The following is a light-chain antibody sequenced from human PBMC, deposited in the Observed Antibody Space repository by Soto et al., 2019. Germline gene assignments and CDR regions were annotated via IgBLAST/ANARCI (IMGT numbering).Light chain of an antibody. CDR1: QSVSSTF. CDR3: QQFGTSPRWT. J-gene: IGKJ1*01. V-gene: IGKV3-20*01. Sequence: EIVLTQSPGTLSLSPGERATLSCRASQSVSSTFLAWFQQKPGQAPRLLIYGASSRATDIPDRFSGSGSGTDFTLTINRLEPEDFAVYCCQQFGTSPRWTFGQGTKVEIK. CDR2: GAS.